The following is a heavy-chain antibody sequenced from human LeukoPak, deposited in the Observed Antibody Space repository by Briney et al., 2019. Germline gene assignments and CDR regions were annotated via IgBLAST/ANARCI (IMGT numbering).Heavy chain of an antibody. D-gene: IGHD5-24*01. CDR3: ARGRLEMATISHFDY. Sequence: SQTLSLTCAISGDIVSTNSAAWNWIRQSPLRGLEWLGRTYYRSKWYNDYAASERSRITVNPDTSKNQLSLKLSSVTAADTAVYYCARGRLEMATISHFDYWGQGTLVTVSS. CDR2: TYYRSKWYN. V-gene: IGHV6-1*01. CDR1: GDIVSTNSAA. J-gene: IGHJ4*02.